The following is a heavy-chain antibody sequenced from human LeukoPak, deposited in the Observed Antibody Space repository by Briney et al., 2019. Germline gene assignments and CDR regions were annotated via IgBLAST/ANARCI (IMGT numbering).Heavy chain of an antibody. V-gene: IGHV4-61*02. J-gene: IGHJ4*02. CDR1: GGSISSGSYY. Sequence: SETLSLTCTVSGGSISSGSYYWSWIRQPAGKGLEWIGRIYTSGSTHYNPSLKSRVTISVDTSKNQFSLKLSSVTAADTAVYYCATAGDAIDSVMIWDFWGQGTLVTVSS. D-gene: IGHD3/OR15-3a*01. CDR2: IYTSGST. CDR3: ATAGDAIDSVMIWDF.